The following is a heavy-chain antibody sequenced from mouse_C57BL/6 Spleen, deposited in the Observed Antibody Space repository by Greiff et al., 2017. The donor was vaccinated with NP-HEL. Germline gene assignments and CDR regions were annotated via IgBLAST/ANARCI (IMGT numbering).Heavy chain of an antibody. CDR1: GYTFTSYW. CDR2: IDPSDSET. D-gene: IGHD4-1*01. V-gene: IGHV1-52*01. Sequence: QVQLQQPGAELVRPGSSVKLSCKASGYTFTSYWMHWVKQRPIQGLEWIGNIDPSDSETHYNQKFKDKATLTVDKSSSTAYMQLSSLTSEDSAVYYCARWDWDGAWFAYWGQGTLVTVSA. J-gene: IGHJ3*01. CDR3: ARWDWDGAWFAY.